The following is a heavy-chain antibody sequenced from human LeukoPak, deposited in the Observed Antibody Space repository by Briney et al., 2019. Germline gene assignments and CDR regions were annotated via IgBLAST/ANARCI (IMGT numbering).Heavy chain of an antibody. CDR2: LYNSGST. Sequence: KPSETLSLTCTVSGGSISSYYWSWIRQAPGKGLEWIGYLYNSGSTNYNPSLKSRVTISADTSKNQISLKLSSVTAADTAVYYCARAGGGYSYDYWGQGTLVTVSS. D-gene: IGHD5-18*01. CDR1: GGSISSYY. CDR3: ARAGGGYSYDY. J-gene: IGHJ4*02. V-gene: IGHV4-59*01.